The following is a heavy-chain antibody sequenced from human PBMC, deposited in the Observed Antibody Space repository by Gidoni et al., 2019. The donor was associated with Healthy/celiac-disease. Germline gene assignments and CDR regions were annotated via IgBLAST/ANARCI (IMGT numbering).Heavy chain of an antibody. J-gene: IGHJ4*02. CDR2: ISSSSSYI. CDR1: GFTFSSNS. D-gene: IGHD1-26*01. CDR3: ARESGSSHGGNFDY. Sequence: EVQLLESGGGLVKPGGSLRLSCASSGFTFSSNSMNWVRQAPGKGLEWVSSISSSSSYIYYADSVKGRFTISRDNAKNSLYLQMNSLRAEDTAVYYCARESGSSHGGNFDYWGQGTLVTVSS. V-gene: IGHV3-21*01.